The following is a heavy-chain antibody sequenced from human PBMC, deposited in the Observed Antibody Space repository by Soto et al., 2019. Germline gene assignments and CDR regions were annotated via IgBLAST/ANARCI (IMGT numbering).Heavy chain of an antibody. Sequence: PSETLSLTCTVSGGPISSYYWSWIRQSPGKGLEWIGQIFYTGNTDYNPSLKSRVTMSVDIPKKQFSLKLRSVTAADTAMYFCARNNVRGVSNSYNWIDPWGQGTLVTVS. CDR2: IFYTGNT. CDR1: GGPISSYY. J-gene: IGHJ5*02. CDR3: ARNNVRGVSNSYNWIDP. V-gene: IGHV4-59*01. D-gene: IGHD3-10*01.